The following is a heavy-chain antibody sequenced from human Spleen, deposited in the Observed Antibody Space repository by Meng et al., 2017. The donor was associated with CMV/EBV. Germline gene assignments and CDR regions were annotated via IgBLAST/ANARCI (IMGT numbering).Heavy chain of an antibody. CDR2: IKQDGSEK. D-gene: IGHD6-19*01. J-gene: IGHJ4*02. V-gene: IGHV3-7*01. CDR1: GFTFNNYW. Sequence: GESLKISCAAPGFTFNNYWMSWVRQAPGKGLEWVANIKQDGSEKYYVDSVKGRFTISRDNAKNSLYLQMNSLRAEDTAVYYCARDEEGPYNSGWYGYWGQGTLVTVSS. CDR3: ARDEEGPYNSGWYGY.